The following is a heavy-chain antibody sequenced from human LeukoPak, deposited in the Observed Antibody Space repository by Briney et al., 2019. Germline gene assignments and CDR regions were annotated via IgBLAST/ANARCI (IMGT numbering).Heavy chain of an antibody. J-gene: IGHJ3*02. CDR1: GFTFSNYS. CDR2: ISSSSSTI. V-gene: IGHV3-48*01. CDR3: ARDAPIVVVPADAFDI. D-gene: IGHD2-2*01. Sequence: GSLRLSCAASGFTFSNYSMNWVRQAPGKGLEWVSYISSSSSTIYYADSVKGRFTISRDNAKNSLYLQMNSLRAEDTAVYYCARDAPIVVVPADAFDIWGQGTMVTVSS.